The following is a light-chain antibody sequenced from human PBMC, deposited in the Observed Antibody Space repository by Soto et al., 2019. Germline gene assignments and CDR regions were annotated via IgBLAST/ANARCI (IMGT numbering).Light chain of an antibody. Sequence: DIQMTQSPSSLSASVGDRVTITCRASQGISNYLTWYQQKPGKPPKLLIYDASTLHSGVPFRFSGSRSGTDFSLTISSLQPEDVATYYCQNYNSAPWTFGQGTKVEIK. CDR2: DAS. CDR1: QGISNY. CDR3: QNYNSAPWT. J-gene: IGKJ1*01. V-gene: IGKV1-27*01.